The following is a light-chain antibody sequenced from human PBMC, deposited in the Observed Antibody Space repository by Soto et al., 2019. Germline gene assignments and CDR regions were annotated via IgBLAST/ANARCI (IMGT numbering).Light chain of an antibody. Sequence: DIVMTQSPDSLAVSLGERATINCKSSQSVLYSSINKTYLAWYQQKPGQPPKLLIYWASTRESGVPDRFIGSGSGTDFTLTISSLQAEDVAVYYCQQYYNTSYTFGQGTKLEIK. CDR3: QQYYNTSYT. V-gene: IGKV4-1*01. J-gene: IGKJ2*01. CDR2: WAS. CDR1: QSVLYSSINKTY.